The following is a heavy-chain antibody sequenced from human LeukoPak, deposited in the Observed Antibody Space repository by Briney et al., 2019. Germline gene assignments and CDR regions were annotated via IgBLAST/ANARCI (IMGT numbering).Heavy chain of an antibody. D-gene: IGHD3-10*01. J-gene: IGHJ4*02. V-gene: IGHV1-18*01. CDR3: ARDGRFGELFDY. CDR2: ISAYNGNT. Sequence: ASVKVSCKASGYTFTSYGISWVRQAPGQGLERMGWISAYNGNTNYAQKLQDRVTMTTDTSTSTAYMELRSLRSDDTAVYYCARDGRFGELFDYWGQGTLVTVSS. CDR1: GYTFTSYG.